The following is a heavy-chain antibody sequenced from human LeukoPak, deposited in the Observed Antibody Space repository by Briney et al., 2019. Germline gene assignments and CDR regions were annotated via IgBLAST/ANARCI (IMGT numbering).Heavy chain of an antibody. J-gene: IGHJ4*02. D-gene: IGHD3/OR15-3a*01. Sequence: GGFLRLSCAASGFVFSTYWMTWVRQAPGKGLEWVANINLDGTEEHYVDSSLKGRFTISRDNAKNSLYLQMTSLRVEDTAVYYCASGRHDFLHWGQGTLVTVSS. V-gene: IGHV3-7*01. CDR2: INLDGTEE. CDR3: ASGRHDFLH. CDR1: GFVFSTYW.